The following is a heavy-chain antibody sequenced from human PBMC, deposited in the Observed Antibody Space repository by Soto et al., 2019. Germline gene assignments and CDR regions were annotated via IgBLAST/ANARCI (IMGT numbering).Heavy chain of an antibody. CDR2: IYYSGST. CDR1: GGSISSSSYY. CDR3: ARRPSLWFGEFRSENWFDP. Sequence: SETLSLTCTVSGGSISSSSYYWGWIRQPPGKGLEWIGSIYYSGSTYYNPSLKSRVTISVDTSKNQFSLKLSSVTAADTAVYYCARRPSLWFGEFRSENWFDPWGQGTLVTVSS. J-gene: IGHJ5*02. V-gene: IGHV4-39*01. D-gene: IGHD3-10*01.